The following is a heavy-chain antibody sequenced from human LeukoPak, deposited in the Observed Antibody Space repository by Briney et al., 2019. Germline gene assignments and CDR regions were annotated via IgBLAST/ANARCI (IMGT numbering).Heavy chain of an antibody. J-gene: IGHJ4*02. Sequence: GGSLRLSCAASGFTFSSYSMNWVRQAPGKGLEWVSSISSSSSYIYYADSVKGRFTISRDNAKNSLYLQMNSLRAEDTAVYYCARFHRSLIAAAGTSYWGQGTLVTVSS. V-gene: IGHV3-21*01. CDR3: ARFHRSLIAAAGTSY. CDR2: ISSSSSYI. D-gene: IGHD6-13*01. CDR1: GFTFSSYS.